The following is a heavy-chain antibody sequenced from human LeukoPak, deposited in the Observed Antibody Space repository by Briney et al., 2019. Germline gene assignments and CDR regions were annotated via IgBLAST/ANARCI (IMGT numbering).Heavy chain of an antibody. V-gene: IGHV3-21*01. D-gene: IGHD3-16*01. CDR3: ARDRDYAFDY. CDR2: ISTSGSYI. Sequence: PGGSLRLSCAASGFTFSSYSMNWVRQAPGKGLGWVSYISTSGSYIYYADSVKGRFTISRDNAKNSLYLQMSSLRVEDTAVYYCARDRDYAFDYWGQGTLVTVSS. CDR1: GFTFSSYS. J-gene: IGHJ4*02.